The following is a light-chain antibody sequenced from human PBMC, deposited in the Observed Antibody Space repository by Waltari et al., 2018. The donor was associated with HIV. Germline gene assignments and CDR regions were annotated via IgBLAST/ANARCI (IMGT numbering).Light chain of an antibody. CDR3: SSYAGPNHLL. CDR1: SRDVGAYNF. J-gene: IGLJ2*01. CDR2: GVN. Sequence: QSALTQPPSASGSPGQSVTFSCTGTSRDVGAYNFVSWYQQHPRKAPQLIIYGVNQRPSGVPDRFSGSKSGNAASLTVSGLQADDEADYYCSSYAGPNHLLFGGGTKLTVL. V-gene: IGLV2-8*01.